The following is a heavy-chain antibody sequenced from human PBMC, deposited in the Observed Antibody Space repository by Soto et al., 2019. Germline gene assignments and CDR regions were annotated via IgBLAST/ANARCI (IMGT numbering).Heavy chain of an antibody. CDR3: ARQPAGYDILTGTDY. CDR2: IYYSGST. J-gene: IGHJ4*02. V-gene: IGHV4-39*01. D-gene: IGHD3-9*01. CDR1: GGSISSSSYY. Sequence: PSETLSLTCTVSGGSISSSSYYWGWIRQPPGKGLEWIGSIYYSGSTYYNPSLKSRVTISVDTSKNQFSLKLSSVTAADTAVYYCARQPAGYDILTGTDYWGQGTLVTVSS.